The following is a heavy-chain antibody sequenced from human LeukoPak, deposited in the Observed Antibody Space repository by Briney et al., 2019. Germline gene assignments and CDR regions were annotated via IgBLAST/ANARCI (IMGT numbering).Heavy chain of an antibody. V-gene: IGHV3-66*01. CDR1: GFTVSSNY. CDR3: ARGYLVQGVIMPGVDV. Sequence: GGSLRLSCAASGFTVSSNYMSWVRQAPGKGLEWVSVIYSGGSTYYADSVKGRFTISRDNAKNSLYLQMNSLRAEDTAVYYCARGYLVQGVIMPGVDVWGQGTTVTVSS. CDR2: IYSGGST. D-gene: IGHD3-10*01. J-gene: IGHJ6*02.